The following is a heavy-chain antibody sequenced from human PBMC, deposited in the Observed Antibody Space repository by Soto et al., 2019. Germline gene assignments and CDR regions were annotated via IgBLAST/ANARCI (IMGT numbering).Heavy chain of an antibody. V-gene: IGHV1-18*01. D-gene: IGHD4-17*01. CDR2: ISTYNGNT. CDR1: GYTFTSYG. Sequence: QVQLVQSGAEVKKPGATVKVSCKASGYTFTSYGISWVRQAPGQGLEWMGWISTYNGNTNYAQKVQGRVTMTTDTSKSTDYMELRTLRSDDTAVYYCARDTGYYAMDVWGQGTTVTVS. CDR3: ARDTGYYAMDV. J-gene: IGHJ6*02.